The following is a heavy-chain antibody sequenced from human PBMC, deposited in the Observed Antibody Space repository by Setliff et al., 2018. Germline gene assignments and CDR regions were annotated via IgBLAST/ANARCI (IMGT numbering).Heavy chain of an antibody. Sequence: LRLSCAASGFPFSSYAMHWVRQAPGKGLEWVAVISYDGSNKYYADSVKGRFTISRDNAKNSLYPQMNSLRAEDTAVYYCASLYYDSSGYEYFQHWGQGTLVTVSS. CDR2: ISYDGSNK. V-gene: IGHV3-30*07. D-gene: IGHD3-22*01. CDR1: GFPFSSYA. CDR3: ASLYYDSSGYEYFQH. J-gene: IGHJ1*01.